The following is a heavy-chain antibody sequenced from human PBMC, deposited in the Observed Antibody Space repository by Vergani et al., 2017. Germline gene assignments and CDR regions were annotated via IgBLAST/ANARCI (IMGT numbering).Heavy chain of an antibody. CDR1: GDSIRSNNC. CDR3: ATSGYRRWGYYFDY. J-gene: IGHJ4*02. Sequence: QVQLQESGPGLVKPPGTLSLPCAVSGDSIRSNNCWPWVRQPPGKGLEWIGEICHTEDTKYSPSLKSRVTVSVDESRNLFSLRLNSVTAADTAVYYCATSGYRRWGYYFDYWGQGILVTVSS. D-gene: IGHD2-2*02. CDR2: ICHTEDT. V-gene: IGHV4-4*03.